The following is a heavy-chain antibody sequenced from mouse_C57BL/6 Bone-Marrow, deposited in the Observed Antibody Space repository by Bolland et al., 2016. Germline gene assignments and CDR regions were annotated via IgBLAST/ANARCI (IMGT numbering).Heavy chain of an antibody. Sequence: GEIDPSDSYTNYSQKFKGKSTLTVDKSSSTAYMQLSSLTSEDSAVYYCAKFDYWGQGTS. CDR3: AKFDY. J-gene: IGHJ4*01. CDR2: IDPSDSYT. V-gene: IGHV1-69*01.